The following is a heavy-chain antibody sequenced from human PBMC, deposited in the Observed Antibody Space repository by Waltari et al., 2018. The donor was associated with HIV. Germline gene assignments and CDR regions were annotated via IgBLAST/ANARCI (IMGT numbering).Heavy chain of an antibody. CDR2: SSSSGSTI. J-gene: IGHJ6*02. CDR3: ARDVSPELYYYYGMDV. D-gene: IGHD1-7*01. CDR1: GFTFNDYY. Sequence: QVQLVESGGGLVKPGGSLRLSCAASGFTFNDYYMSWIRQAPGKGVEWVAYSSSSGSTIYYADSVKGRFTISRDNAKNSLYLQMNSLRAEDTAVYYCARDVSPELYYYYGMDVWGQGTTVTVSS. V-gene: IGHV3-11*01.